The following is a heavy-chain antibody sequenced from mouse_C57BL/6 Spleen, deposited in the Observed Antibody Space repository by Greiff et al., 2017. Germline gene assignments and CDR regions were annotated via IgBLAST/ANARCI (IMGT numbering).Heavy chain of an antibody. V-gene: IGHV1-15*01. Sequence: QVQLQQSGAELVRPGASVTLSCKASGYTFTDYEMHWVKQTPVHGLEWIGAIDPETGGTAYNQKFKGKAILTADKSSSTAYMELRSLTSEDSAVYYCTRGQTLLDYWGQGTTLTVSS. CDR3: TRGQTLLDY. J-gene: IGHJ2*01. CDR2: IDPETGGT. CDR1: GYTFTDYE.